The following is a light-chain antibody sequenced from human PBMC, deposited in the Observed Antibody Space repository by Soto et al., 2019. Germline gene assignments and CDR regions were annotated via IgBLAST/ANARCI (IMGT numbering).Light chain of an antibody. CDR3: QRNNNYWT. V-gene: IGKV1-5*03. Sequence: DIQMTQSPSTLSAAVGDRVTITCRAIQCLSYWLAWYQQKPGKAPNLLIYKASSLESVVPSRFSGSGSGTEFTLTISSLQPDDFATYYCQRNNNYWTFGQGTKVELK. CDR2: KAS. J-gene: IGKJ1*01. CDR1: QCLSYW.